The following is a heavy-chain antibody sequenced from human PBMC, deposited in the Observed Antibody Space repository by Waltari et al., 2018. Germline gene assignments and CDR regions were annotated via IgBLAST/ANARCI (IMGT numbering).Heavy chain of an antibody. CDR3: ARGAYYDFWSGYPDAFDI. CDR2: IYHSGRT. D-gene: IGHD3-3*01. V-gene: IGHV4-38-2*02. Sequence: QLQLQESGPGLVKPSETLSLTCTVSGYSISSGYYWGWIRQPPGKGLEWIGSIYHSGRTYYNPSLKSRVTISVDTSKNQFSLKLSSVTAADTAVYYCARGAYYDFWSGYPDAFDIWGQGTMVTVSS. CDR1: GYSISSGYY. J-gene: IGHJ3*02.